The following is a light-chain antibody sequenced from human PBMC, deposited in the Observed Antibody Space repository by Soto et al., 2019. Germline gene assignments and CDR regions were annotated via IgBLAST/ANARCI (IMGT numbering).Light chain of an antibody. Sequence: EIVMTQSPATLSVSPGERATLSCRASQSVSSNLAWYQQKPGQAPRLLIYGASTRATGIPARFSGSASGTEFTLTISSLQSEDFAAYYCQQYSQWPGTFGQGTKVEVK. CDR2: GAS. CDR1: QSVSSN. V-gene: IGKV3-15*01. CDR3: QQYSQWPGT. J-gene: IGKJ1*01.